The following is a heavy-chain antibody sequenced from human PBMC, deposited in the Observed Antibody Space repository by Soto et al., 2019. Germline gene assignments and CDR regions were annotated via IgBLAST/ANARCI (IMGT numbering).Heavy chain of an antibody. J-gene: IGHJ5*02. CDR3: ARKFVVVPEWWFDP. CDR2: IYYSGST. Sequence: SETLSLTCTVSGGSISSYYWSWIRQPPGKGLEWIGYIYYSGSTNYNPSLKSRVTISVDTSKNQFSLKLSSVTAADTAVYYCARKFVVVPEWWFDPWGQGTLVTVSS. CDR1: GGSISSYY. D-gene: IGHD2-2*01. V-gene: IGHV4-59*01.